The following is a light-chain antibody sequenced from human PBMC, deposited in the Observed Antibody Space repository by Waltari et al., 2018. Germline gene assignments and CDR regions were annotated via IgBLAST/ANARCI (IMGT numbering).Light chain of an antibody. V-gene: IGLV3-21*02. Sequence: SYLLTQPPSVSVAPGQPARITCGGTNLGNLITQCYQQRPGQAPVLVIYNAGDRPLGIPERFSGSNSLHTATLTINGVEAGDEADYFCQVWDSNSDHYVFGTGTKVTVL. CDR3: QVWDSNSDHYV. CDR1: NLGNLI. J-gene: IGLJ1*01. CDR2: NAG.